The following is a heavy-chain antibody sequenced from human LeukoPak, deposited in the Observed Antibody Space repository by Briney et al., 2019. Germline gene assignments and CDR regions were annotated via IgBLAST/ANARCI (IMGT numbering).Heavy chain of an antibody. D-gene: IGHD6-19*01. V-gene: IGHV3-7*01. CDR3: ARDSGWYTHDY. CDR2: INHDGSEK. Sequence: GGSLRLSCAASGFTFTTYWMSWVRQAPGKGLEWVANINHDGSEKYYVDSLKGRFTIFRDNARNSLSLQMNSLRAEDTAVYYCARDSGWYTHDYWGQGTLVTVSS. J-gene: IGHJ4*02. CDR1: GFTFTTYW.